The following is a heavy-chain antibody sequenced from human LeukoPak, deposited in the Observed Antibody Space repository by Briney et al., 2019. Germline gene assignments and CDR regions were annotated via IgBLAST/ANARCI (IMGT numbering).Heavy chain of an antibody. CDR2: ISSSSSYI. V-gene: IGHV3-21*04. CDR3: AKDSQYYDSSGYLGDAFDI. Sequence: GGSLRLSCAASGFTFSSYSMNWVRQAPGKGLEWVSSISSSSSYIYYADSVKGRFTISRDNSKNTLYLQMNSLRAEDTAVYYCAKDSQYYDSSGYLGDAFDIWGQGTMVTVSS. J-gene: IGHJ3*02. D-gene: IGHD3-22*01. CDR1: GFTFSSYS.